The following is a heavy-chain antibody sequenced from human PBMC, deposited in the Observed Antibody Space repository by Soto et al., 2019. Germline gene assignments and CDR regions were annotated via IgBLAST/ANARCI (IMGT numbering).Heavy chain of an antibody. CDR2: ISSSSSYI. D-gene: IGHD5-12*01. V-gene: IGHV3-21*01. CDR1: GFTFRSYI. CDR3: ARDGDSGPPGYYYYYYGMDV. Sequence: EVQLVESGGGLVKPAGSLRLSCAASGFTFRSYIMNWVRQAPGKGLEWVSSISSSSSYIYYADSVKGRFTISRDNAKNSLYLQMTSLRAEDTAVYYCARDGDSGPPGYYYYYYGMDVWGQGTTVTVSS. J-gene: IGHJ6*02.